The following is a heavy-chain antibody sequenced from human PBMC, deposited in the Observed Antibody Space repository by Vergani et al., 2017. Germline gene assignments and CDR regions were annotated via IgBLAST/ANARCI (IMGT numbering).Heavy chain of an antibody. CDR2: IYYSGST. V-gene: IGHV4-61*10. CDR1: GGSVSSGSYY. CDR3: ASGILGYCSSTSCYGGWFDP. D-gene: IGHD2-2*01. Sequence: QVQLQESGPGLVKPSETLSLTCTVSGGSVSSGSYYWSWIRQPAGKGLEWMGYIYYSGSTNYNPSLKSRVTISVDTSKNQFSLKLSSVTAADTAVYYCASGILGYCSSTSCYGGWFDPWGQGTLVTVSS. J-gene: IGHJ5*02.